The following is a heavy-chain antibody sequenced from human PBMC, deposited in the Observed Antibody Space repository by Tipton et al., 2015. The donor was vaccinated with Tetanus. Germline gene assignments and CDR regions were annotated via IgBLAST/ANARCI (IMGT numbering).Heavy chain of an antibody. V-gene: IGHV3-49*03. D-gene: IGHD1-1*01. CDR1: GFTFGDYG. CDR3: GGRDRTTGTTLGLFDH. CDR2: IRSKDYGGTT. Sequence: SLRLSCTGSGFTFGDYGMNWFRQAPGKGLEWIGLIRSKDYGGTTEYAASVKGRFTISRDDSKSTAYLQMDSLKTEDTAVYYCGGRDRTTGTTLGLFDHWGQGILVTVSS. J-gene: IGHJ4*02.